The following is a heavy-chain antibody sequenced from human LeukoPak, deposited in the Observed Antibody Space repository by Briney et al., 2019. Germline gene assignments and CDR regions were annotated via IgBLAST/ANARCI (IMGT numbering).Heavy chain of an antibody. Sequence: GGSLRLSCATSGFTFSSYAMHWVRQAPGKGLEWVAVISYAGSNEHYEHDVKRRFTLSRDNSKNTLYLQLNSLRAEDTAVYYCARVDTAMLYFDYWGQGTLVTVSS. CDR3: ARVDTAMLYFDY. J-gene: IGHJ4*02. CDR1: GFTFSSYA. V-gene: IGHV3-30*04. CDR2: ISYAGSNE. D-gene: IGHD5-18*01.